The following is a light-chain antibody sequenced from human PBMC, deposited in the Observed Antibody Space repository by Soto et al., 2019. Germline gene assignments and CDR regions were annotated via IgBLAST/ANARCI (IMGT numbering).Light chain of an antibody. CDR3: QQYFDWPPLT. CDR2: DAS. J-gene: IGKJ4*01. V-gene: IGKV3-15*01. Sequence: IVLTQSPSTLSVSPGERVTLSCRASQSVRSNLAWYQQKPGQAPRLLIFDASTRATNMPARFSGSGSGTEFTLTISSLQSEDFAVYYCQQYFDWPPLTFGGGTKVDIK. CDR1: QSVRSN.